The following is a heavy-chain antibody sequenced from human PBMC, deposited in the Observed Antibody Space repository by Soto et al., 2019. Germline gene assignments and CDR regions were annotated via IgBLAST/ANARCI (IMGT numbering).Heavy chain of an antibody. Sequence: PSETLSLTCTVSGGSIDNYEYYWTWIRQPPGKGLEWVGYIYYSGRTNYNPSLNSRLTISLDTSKNQFSLRLTSVSAEDTAVYYCAREGVHNYTEYYFDYWGQGTLVTVSS. J-gene: IGHJ4*02. D-gene: IGHD3-10*01. V-gene: IGHV4-30-4*01. CDR1: GGSIDNYEYY. CDR3: AREGVHNYTEYYFDY. CDR2: IYYSGRT.